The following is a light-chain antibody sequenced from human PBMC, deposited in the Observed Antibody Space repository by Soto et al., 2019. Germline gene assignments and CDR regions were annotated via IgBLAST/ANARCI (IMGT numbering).Light chain of an antibody. Sequence: QSVLTQPASVSGSPGQSIAISCTGTSSDVGYYNYVSWYQQHPGKAPKVMIYDVNNRPSGVSDRFSGSKSGNTASLTISGLQAEDEADYYCSSYTSISTYVFGTGTKVTVL. CDR1: SSDVGYYNY. J-gene: IGLJ1*01. CDR3: SSYTSISTYV. CDR2: DVN. V-gene: IGLV2-14*01.